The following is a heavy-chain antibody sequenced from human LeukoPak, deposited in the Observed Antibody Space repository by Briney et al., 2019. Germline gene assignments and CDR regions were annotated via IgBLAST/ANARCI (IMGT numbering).Heavy chain of an antibody. V-gene: IGHV3-11*01. CDR2: FSSGDGPT. J-gene: IGHJ3*02. Sequence: GGSLRLSCAASGFTFCDDYMTWGRQAPGEGLGWVCYFSSGDGPTYYADSVKGRFTISRDNAKNSLFLQMNSLRVEDTAVYYCARGDYANAFDIWGQGTMVTVSS. CDR3: ARGDYANAFDI. CDR1: GFTFCDDY. D-gene: IGHD4/OR15-4a*01.